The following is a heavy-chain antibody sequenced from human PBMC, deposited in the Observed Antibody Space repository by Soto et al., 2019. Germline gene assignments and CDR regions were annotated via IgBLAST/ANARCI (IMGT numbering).Heavy chain of an antibody. J-gene: IGHJ3*01. CDR1: GDSIYRGDYY. V-gene: IGHV4-30-4*01. CDR3: ARVFGEGFAFDV. CDR2: IYYSGST. D-gene: IGHD3-3*01. Sequence: QVQLQESGPGLVKPSQTLSLTCTVSGDSIYRGDYYWSWIRQPPGKGLEWIGYIYYSGSTYYSPSLKSRVTISLDTSKSQFSLKLSSVTAADTAVYFCARVFGEGFAFDVWGQGTMVTVSS.